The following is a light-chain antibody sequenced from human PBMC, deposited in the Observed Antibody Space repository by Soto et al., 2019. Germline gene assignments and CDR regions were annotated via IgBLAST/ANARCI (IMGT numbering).Light chain of an antibody. J-gene: IGLJ3*02. CDR3: QVWDSNTGV. CDR1: NIGSKK. V-gene: IGLV3-9*01. Sequence: SYELTQPLSVSVALGQTARITCGGDNIGSKKVHWYQQKPGQAPVLVIYRNTNRPSGFPERFSGSNSGNTATLTISRAQAGDEADYYCQVWDSNTGVFGGGTRLTVL. CDR2: RNT.